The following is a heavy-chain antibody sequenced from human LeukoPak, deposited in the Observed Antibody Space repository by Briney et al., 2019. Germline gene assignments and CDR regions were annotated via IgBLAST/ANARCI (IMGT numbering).Heavy chain of an antibody. CDR1: GGSISSYY. J-gene: IGHJ4*02. V-gene: IGHV4-59*01. CDR3: ARVSITMVRGVILYYFDY. CDR2: IYCSGST. D-gene: IGHD3-10*01. Sequence: KPSETLSLTCTVSGGSISSYYWSWNRQPPGKGLEWIGYIYCSGSTNYNPSLKSRVTISVDTSKNQFSLKLSSVTAADTAVYYCARVSITMVRGVILYYFDYWGQGTLVTVSS.